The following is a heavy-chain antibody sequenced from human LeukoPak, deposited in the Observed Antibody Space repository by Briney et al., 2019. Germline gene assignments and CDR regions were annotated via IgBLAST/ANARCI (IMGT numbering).Heavy chain of an antibody. Sequence: PSETLSLTCAVYGGSFRDYYWSWIRQPPGKGLEWIGEINHSGSTNYNPSLESRVTISLDTSKNQFSLKLTSVTAADTAVYYCAKAPYLSSGSWGQGILVAVSS. CDR2: INHSGST. D-gene: IGHD3-22*01. CDR3: AKAPYLSSGS. V-gene: IGHV4-34*01. CDR1: GGSFRDYY. J-gene: IGHJ3*01.